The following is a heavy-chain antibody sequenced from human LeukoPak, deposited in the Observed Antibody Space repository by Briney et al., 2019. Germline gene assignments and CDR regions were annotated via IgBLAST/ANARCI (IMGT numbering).Heavy chain of an antibody. Sequence: GGSLRLSCAASGFTFDDYTMYWVRQAPGKGLEWVSSISSSSSSYIYYADSVKGRFTISRDNAKNSLYLQMNSLRAEDTAVYYCARGIAVAGYYYYMDVWGKGTTVTISS. V-gene: IGHV3-21*01. CDR3: ARGIAVAGYYYYMDV. CDR2: ISSSSSSYI. J-gene: IGHJ6*03. CDR1: GFTFDDYT. D-gene: IGHD6-19*01.